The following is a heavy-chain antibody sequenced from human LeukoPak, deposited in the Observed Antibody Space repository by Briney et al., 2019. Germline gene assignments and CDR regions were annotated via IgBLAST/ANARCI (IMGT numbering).Heavy chain of an antibody. V-gene: IGHV1-69*01. Sequence: SVKVSCKASGGTFSSYAISWVRQAPGQGLEWMGGIIPIFGTANYAQKFQGRVTITADESTSTAYMELSSLRSEDTAVYYCASQGPAAMPHNWFDPWGQGILVTVSS. CDR1: GGTFSSYA. J-gene: IGHJ5*02. CDR3: ASQGPAAMPHNWFDP. CDR2: IIPIFGTA. D-gene: IGHD2-2*01.